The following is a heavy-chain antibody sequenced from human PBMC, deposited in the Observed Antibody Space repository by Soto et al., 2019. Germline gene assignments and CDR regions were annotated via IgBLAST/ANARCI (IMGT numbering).Heavy chain of an antibody. V-gene: IGHV4-30-4*01. D-gene: IGHD7-27*01. CDR3: AGDLGTFYFDH. CDR2: IDHSGNA. CDR1: AGSIRSCDYY. J-gene: IGHJ4*02. Sequence: QVQLQESGPGLVKPSQTLSLTCTVSAGSIRSCDYYCTWIRQPPGKGLEWIWYIDHSGNAYYNPSLKSRATISIDTSNNQFSLKMTSVTAADTAVYYCAGDLGTFYFDHWGQGTLVTVSS.